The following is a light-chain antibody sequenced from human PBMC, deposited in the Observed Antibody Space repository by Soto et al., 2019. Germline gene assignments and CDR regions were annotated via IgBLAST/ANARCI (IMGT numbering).Light chain of an antibody. CDR1: QTVSSSH. Sequence: EVVLTQSPGTLSLSPGERATLSCRASQTVSSSHLAWYQQKPGQAPRLLIYGASSRATGIPDRFSGSGSGTDFTLTISRLEPEDFAVYYCQQYSSSRWTFGQGTKVEIK. J-gene: IGKJ1*01. CDR2: GAS. V-gene: IGKV3-20*01. CDR3: QQYSSSRWT.